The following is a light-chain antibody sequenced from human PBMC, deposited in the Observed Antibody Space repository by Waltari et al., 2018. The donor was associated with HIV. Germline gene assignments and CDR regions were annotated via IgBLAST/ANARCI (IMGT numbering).Light chain of an antibody. CDR2: EVI. CDR3: GSYTNTTTSVV. Sequence: QYALTQPASVSGSPGHSITISCTGTSSDGGDYNFVLLYQQHPGSAPKLIIYEVIRRPSGVSNRFSGSKSGNTASLTISGLQAEDEADYSCGSYTNTTTSVVFGGGTKLTVL. J-gene: IGLJ2*01. V-gene: IGLV2-14*01. CDR1: SSDGGDYNF.